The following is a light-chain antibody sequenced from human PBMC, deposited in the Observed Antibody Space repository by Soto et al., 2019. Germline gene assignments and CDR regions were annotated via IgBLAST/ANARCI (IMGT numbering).Light chain of an antibody. CDR3: GQFVSSPPRT. CDR1: QSVSSN. Sequence: IMLSQSPATLSLSTGERATLSCRASQSVSSNLAWYQQKPGQAPRLLIYGASTRATGIPARFSGSGSGTEFTLTISRLEPEDFALYYCGQFVSSPPRTFGQGTIVDIK. CDR2: GAS. V-gene: IGKV3-20*01. J-gene: IGKJ1*01.